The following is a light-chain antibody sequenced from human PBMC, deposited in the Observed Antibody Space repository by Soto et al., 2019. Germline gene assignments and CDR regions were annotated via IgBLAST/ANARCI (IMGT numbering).Light chain of an antibody. CDR2: DAS. CDR1: QSVSSY. J-gene: IGKJ5*01. Sequence: EIVLTQSPATLSLSPGERATLSCRASQSVSSYLAWYQQKPGQAPRLLIYDASNRATGIPARFSGSGSGTDFTLTISSLVPEDFAVYYCQQRSNWPVTFGQGTRRRL. CDR3: QQRSNWPVT. V-gene: IGKV3-11*01.